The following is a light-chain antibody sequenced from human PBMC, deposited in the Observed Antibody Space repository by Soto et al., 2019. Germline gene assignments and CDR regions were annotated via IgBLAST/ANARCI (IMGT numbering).Light chain of an antibody. V-gene: IGKV4-1*01. CDR2: WAS. J-gene: IGKJ4*01. CDR3: QQYYSTPLT. CDR1: QSVLHSSNNLNY. Sequence: DIVMTHSPDSLAVSLGERATIHCKSSQSVLHSSNNLNYLTWYQQKPGQPPRLLIYWASTRESGVPDRFSGSGSGTDFTLTISSLQAEDVAVYYCQQYYSTPLTFGGGTKVEIK.